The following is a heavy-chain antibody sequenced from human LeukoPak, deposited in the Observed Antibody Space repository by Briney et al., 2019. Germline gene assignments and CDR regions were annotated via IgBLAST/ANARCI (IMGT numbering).Heavy chain of an antibody. J-gene: IGHJ5*02. CDR2: ISSSSSTI. CDR1: GFTFSSYS. V-gene: IGHV3-48*01. CDR3: AKDHDHFWSGYDH. D-gene: IGHD3-3*02. Sequence: PGGSLRLSCAASGFTFSSYSMNWVRQAPGKGLEWVSYISSSSSTIYYADSVKGRFTISRDNAKNSLYLQMNSLRAEDTAVYYCAKDHDHFWSGYDHWGQGTLVTVSS.